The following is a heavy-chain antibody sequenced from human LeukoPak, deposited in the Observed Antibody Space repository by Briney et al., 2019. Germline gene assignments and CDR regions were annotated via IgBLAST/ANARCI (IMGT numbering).Heavy chain of an antibody. CDR1: GFTLSSHW. D-gene: IGHD3-22*01. CDR2: LNEDGRIT. CDR3: ARSFSGYRDY. Sequence: GGSLRLSCAASGFTLSSHWVHWVRQAPGEGLVWVSSLNEDGRITNYADSVKGRFTISRDNAKNTVYLQMNSLRVEDAGVYYCARSFSGYRDYWGEGTQVSVSS. J-gene: IGHJ4*02. V-gene: IGHV3-74*01.